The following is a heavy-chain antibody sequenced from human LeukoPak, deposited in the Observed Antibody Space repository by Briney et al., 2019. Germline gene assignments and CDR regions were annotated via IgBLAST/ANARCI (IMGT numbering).Heavy chain of an antibody. CDR1: GYTFTGCY. V-gene: IGHV1-2*02. CDR2: INPNSGGT. CDR3: ARALAVAGKNWFDP. D-gene: IGHD6-19*01. Sequence: VASVKVSCKASGYTFTGCYMHWVRQAPGQGLEWMGWINPNSGGTNYAQKFQGRVTMTRDTSISTAYMELSRLRSDDTAVYYCARALAVAGKNWFDPWGQGTLVSVSS. J-gene: IGHJ5*02.